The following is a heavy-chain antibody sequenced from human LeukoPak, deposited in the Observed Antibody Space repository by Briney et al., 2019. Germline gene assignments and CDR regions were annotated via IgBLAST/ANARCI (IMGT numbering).Heavy chain of an antibody. J-gene: IGHJ4*02. Sequence: GGSLRLSCAASGFTFSTYSMNWVRQGPGKGLEWVAVISYDGSNKYYADSVKGRFTISRDNSKNTLYLQMSSLSAEDTAVYYCARTTTPHYYGSGSYALGYWGQGTLVTVPS. D-gene: IGHD3-10*01. CDR2: ISYDGSNK. CDR3: ARTTTPHYYGSGSYALGY. V-gene: IGHV3-30*03. CDR1: GFTFSTYS.